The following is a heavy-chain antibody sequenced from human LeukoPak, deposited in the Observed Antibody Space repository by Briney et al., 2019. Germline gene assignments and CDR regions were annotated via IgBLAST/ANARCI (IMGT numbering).Heavy chain of an antibody. Sequence: PSETLSLTCTVSGGSISSYYGSWIRQPPGKGLEWIGYIYYSGSTNYNPSLKSRVTISVDTSKNQFSLKLSSVTAADTAVYYCARHPYYYYGTDVWGQGTTVTVSS. V-gene: IGHV4-59*08. CDR2: IYYSGST. J-gene: IGHJ6*02. CDR1: GGSISSYY. CDR3: ARHPYYYYGTDV.